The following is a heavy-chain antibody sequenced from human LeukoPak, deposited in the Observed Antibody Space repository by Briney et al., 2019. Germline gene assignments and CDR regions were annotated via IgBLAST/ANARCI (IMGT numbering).Heavy chain of an antibody. CDR2: IYHSGST. J-gene: IGHJ6*02. CDR3: ARDSRHGDFYYYGIDV. Sequence: SGTLSLTCAVSGGSISSSNWWSWVRQPPGKGLEWIGEIYHSGSTNYNPSPKSRVTISVDKSKNQFSLKLSSVTAADTAVYYCARDSRHGDFYYYGIDVWGQGTTVTVSS. D-gene: IGHD4-17*01. V-gene: IGHV4-4*02. CDR1: GGSISSSNW.